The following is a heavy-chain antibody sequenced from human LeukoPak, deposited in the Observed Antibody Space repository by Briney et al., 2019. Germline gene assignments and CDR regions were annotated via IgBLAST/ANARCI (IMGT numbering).Heavy chain of an antibody. V-gene: IGHV3-7*03. CDR2: IKQDGSEK. J-gene: IGHJ6*03. CDR3: ARVAHRGGAYYYYMDV. CDR1: GFTFSSYW. Sequence: GGSLRLSCAASGFTFSSYWMSWVRQAPGKGLEWVANIKQDGSEKYYVDSVKGRFTISRDNAKNSLYLQMNSLRAEDTAVYYCARVAHRGGAYYYYMDVWGKGTTVTVSS. D-gene: IGHD2-15*01.